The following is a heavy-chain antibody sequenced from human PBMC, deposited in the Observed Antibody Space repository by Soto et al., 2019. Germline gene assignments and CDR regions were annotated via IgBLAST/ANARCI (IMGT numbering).Heavy chain of an antibody. J-gene: IGHJ6*02. D-gene: IGHD2-2*02. CDR1: GGTFSSYA. CDR2: IIPIFGTA. Sequence: ASVKVCCKASGGTFSSYAISWVRQAPGQGLEWMGGIIPIFGTANYAQKFQGRVTITADESTSTAYMELSSLRSEDTAVYYCARGSCSSTSCYTYYYYGMDVWGQGTTVTVSS. CDR3: ARGSCSSTSCYTYYYYGMDV. V-gene: IGHV1-69*13.